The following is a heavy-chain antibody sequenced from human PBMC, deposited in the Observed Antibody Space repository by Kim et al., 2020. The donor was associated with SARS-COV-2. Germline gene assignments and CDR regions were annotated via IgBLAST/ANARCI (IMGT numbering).Heavy chain of an antibody. CDR1: GFTFSSYD. V-gene: IGHV3-13*01. Sequence: GGSLRLSCAASGFTFSSYDMHWVRQATGKGLEWVSAIGTAGDTYYPGSVKGRFTISRENAKNSLYLQMNSLRAGDTAVYYCARSRSLSSSWYGNYYYYGMDVGGRGPTFTIS. D-gene: IGHD6-13*01. J-gene: IGHJ6*02. CDR3: ARSRSLSSSWYGNYYYYGMDV. CDR2: IGTAGDT.